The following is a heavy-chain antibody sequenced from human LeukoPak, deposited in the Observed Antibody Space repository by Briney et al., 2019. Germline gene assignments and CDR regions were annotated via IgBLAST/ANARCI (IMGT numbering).Heavy chain of an antibody. CDR1: GFTFSSYG. J-gene: IGHJ4*02. Sequence: GGFLRLSCAASGFTFSSYGMHWVRQAPGKGLEWVSAISGSDAGTYSADSVRGRFTISRDNSRNTVYLQMNSLRAEDTAVYYCAKDDRWLQFCCWGQGTPVTVSA. D-gene: IGHD5-24*01. V-gene: IGHV3-23*01. CDR3: AKDDRWLQFCC. CDR2: ISGSDAGT.